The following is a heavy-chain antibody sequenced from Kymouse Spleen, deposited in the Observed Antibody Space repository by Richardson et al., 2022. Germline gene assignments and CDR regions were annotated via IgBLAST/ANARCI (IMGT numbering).Heavy chain of an antibody. CDR2: IKQDGSEK. D-gene: IGHD2-8*01. V-gene: IGHV3-7*01. Sequence: EVQLVESGGGLVQPGGSLRLSCAASGFTFSSYWMSWVRQAPGKGLEWVANIKQDGSEKYYVDSVKGRFTISRDNAKNSLYLQMNSLRAEDTAVYYCAREGIVLMVYATGGGFDPWGQGTLVTVSS. CDR3: AREGIVLMVYATGGGFDP. J-gene: IGHJ5*02. CDR1: GFTFSSYW.